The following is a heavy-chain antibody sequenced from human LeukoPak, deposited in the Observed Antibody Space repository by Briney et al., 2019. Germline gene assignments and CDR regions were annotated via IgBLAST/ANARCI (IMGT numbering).Heavy chain of an antibody. J-gene: IGHJ1*01. CDR3: ATRRVAAAGSQYFQH. V-gene: IGHV3-30*02. Sequence: GGSLRLSCAASGFTFSTYGMHWVRQAPGKGLEWVAFIRFDGSNENYADSLKGRFIISRDSSRNTLYLQMNSLRAEDTAVYYCATRRVAAAGSQYFQHWGQGTLVTVSS. D-gene: IGHD6-13*01. CDR2: IRFDGSNE. CDR1: GFTFSTYG.